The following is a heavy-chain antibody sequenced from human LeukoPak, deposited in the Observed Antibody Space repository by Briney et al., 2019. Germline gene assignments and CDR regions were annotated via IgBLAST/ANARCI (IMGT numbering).Heavy chain of an antibody. J-gene: IGHJ4*02. CDR1: GFTFSSYG. V-gene: IGHV3-33*01. CDR2: IWYDGSNK. D-gene: IGHD1-20*01. Sequence: PGGSLRLSCAASGFTFSSYGMHWVRQAPGKGLEWVAVIWYDGSNKYYADSVKGRFTISRDNSKNTLYLQMNSLRAEDTAVYYCARASGRSYNWHLGDYWGQGTLVTVSS. CDR3: ARASGRSYNWHLGDY.